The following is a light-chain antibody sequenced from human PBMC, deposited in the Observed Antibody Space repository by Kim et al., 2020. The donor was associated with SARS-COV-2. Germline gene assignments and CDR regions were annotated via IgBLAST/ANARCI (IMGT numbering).Light chain of an antibody. J-gene: IGLJ3*02. CDR1: SSNIGAGYD. Sequence: QSVLTQPPSVSGAPGQRVTISCTGSSSNIGAGYDVHWYQQLPGTAPKLLIYVNNNRPSGVPDRFSGSKSGTSASLAITGLLAEDEADYYCQSYDSSLSGSVFGGGTQLTVL. CDR2: VNN. V-gene: IGLV1-40*01. CDR3: QSYDSSLSGSV.